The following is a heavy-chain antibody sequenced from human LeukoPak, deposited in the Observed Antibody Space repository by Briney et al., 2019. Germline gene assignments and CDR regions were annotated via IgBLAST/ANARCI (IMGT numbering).Heavy chain of an antibody. D-gene: IGHD6-13*01. CDR2: IKQDGSEK. CDR1: GFTFSSYW. CDR3: ARDRYSSSWSAGVDY. Sequence: GSLRLSCAASGFTFSSYWMSWVRQAPGKGLERVANIKQDGSEKYYVDSVKGRFTISRDNAKNSLYLQMNSLRAEDTAVYYCARDRYSSSWSAGVDYWGQGTLVTVSS. V-gene: IGHV3-7*01. J-gene: IGHJ4*02.